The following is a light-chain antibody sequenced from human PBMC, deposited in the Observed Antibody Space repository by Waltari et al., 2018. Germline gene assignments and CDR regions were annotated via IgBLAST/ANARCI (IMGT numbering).Light chain of an antibody. J-gene: IGLJ2*01. V-gene: IGLV3-25*03. CDR3: LSADIGGTQGV. Sequence: SYELTQPPSVSVSPGETAKIACSGDALPKQYAYCYRQTPGQAPVLVIYKDTVRPSGIPERFSGSSSGTTVTLTISGVQAEDEADYYCLSADIGGTQGVFGGGTKLTVL. CDR2: KDT. CDR1: ALPKQY.